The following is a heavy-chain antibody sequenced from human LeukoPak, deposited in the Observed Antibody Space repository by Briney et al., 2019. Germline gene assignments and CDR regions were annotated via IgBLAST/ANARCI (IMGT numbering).Heavy chain of an antibody. J-gene: IGHJ6*03. CDR1: GFTFINAW. CDR2: IKAKAHGGTI. V-gene: IGHV3-15*01. CDR3: ARVGVQAGFLEWAVYYYYYYMDV. D-gene: IGHD3-3*01. Sequence: GGSLRLSCAASGFTFINAWMAWVRQAPGKGLEWVGRIKAKAHGGTIEYAAPVKGRFTISRDNAKNSLYLQMNSLSADDTAVYYCARVGVQAGFLEWAVYYYYYYMDVWGKGTTVTVSS.